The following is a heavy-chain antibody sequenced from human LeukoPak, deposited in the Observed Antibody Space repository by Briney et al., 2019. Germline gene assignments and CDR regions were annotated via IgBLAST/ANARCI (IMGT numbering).Heavy chain of an antibody. CDR1: NFSISSGYY. CDR2: VYHSGST. D-gene: IGHD3-22*01. Sequence: PSETLSLTCNVSNFSISSGYYWGWIRKPQGKGLEWIGSVYHSGSTYCNPSLKSRVTISVDTSKNQFSLKLKSVTAADTAVYYRARDKDYYDSSGYLYWGQGILVTASS. CDR3: ARDKDYYDSSGYLY. J-gene: IGHJ4*02. V-gene: IGHV4-38-2*02.